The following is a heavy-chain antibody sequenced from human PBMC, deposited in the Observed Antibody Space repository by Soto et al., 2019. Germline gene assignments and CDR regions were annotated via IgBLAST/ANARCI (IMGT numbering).Heavy chain of an antibody. D-gene: IGHD6-13*01. V-gene: IGHV4-4*07. Sequence: SETLSLTCTVSGGSISSYYWSWIRQLAGKGLEWIGRIYTSGGTNYNPSLKSRVTMSVDTSKKYFFLKLNSVTAADTAVYYCARGAAAGVDYGMDIWGRGTTVTVSS. CDR2: IYTSGGT. CDR1: GGSISSYY. J-gene: IGHJ6*02. CDR3: ARGAAAGVDYGMDI.